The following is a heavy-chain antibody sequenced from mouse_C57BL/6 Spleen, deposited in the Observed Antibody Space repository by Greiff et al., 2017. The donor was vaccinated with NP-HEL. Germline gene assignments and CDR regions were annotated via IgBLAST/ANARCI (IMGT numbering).Heavy chain of an antibody. D-gene: IGHD2-1*01. CDR3: AGHGTDYYSMDY. J-gene: IGHJ4*01. CDR2: IWSGGST. V-gene: IGHV2-2*01. Sequence: QVQLKESGPGLVQPSQCLSITCTVSGFSLTSYGVHWVRQSPGKGLEWLGVIWSGGSTDYNAAFISNLSISKDNSNSQVFFKMNSLQAEDTAIYYCAGHGTDYYSMDYWGQGTSVTVSS. CDR1: GFSLTSYG.